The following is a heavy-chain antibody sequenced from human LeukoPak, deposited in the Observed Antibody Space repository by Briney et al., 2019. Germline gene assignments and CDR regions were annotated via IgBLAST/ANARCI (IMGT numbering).Heavy chain of an antibody. CDR2: INPNSGGT. CDR3: ARALAAAGANGWFDP. Sequence: GASVKVSCKASGYTFTGYYMHWVRQAPGQGLEWMGWINPNSGGTNYAQKVQGWVTMTRDTSISTAYLELSRLRSDDTAVYYCARALAAAGANGWFDPWGQGTLVTVSS. D-gene: IGHD6-13*01. CDR1: GYTFTGYY. V-gene: IGHV1-2*04. J-gene: IGHJ5*02.